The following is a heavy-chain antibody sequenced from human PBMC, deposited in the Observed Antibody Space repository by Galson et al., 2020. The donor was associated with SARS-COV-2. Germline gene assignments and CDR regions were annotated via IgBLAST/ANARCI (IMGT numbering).Heavy chain of an antibody. CDR1: GFTVSSNY. J-gene: IGHJ3*02. D-gene: IGHD6-25*01. CDR3: ARVARGYEGAFDI. CDR2: IYSGGST. Sequence: GGSLRLSCAASGFTVSSNYMSWVRQAPGKGLEWVSVIYSGGSTYYADSVKGRFTISRDNSKNTLYLQMNSLRAEDTAVYYCARVARGYEGAFDIWGQGTMVTVSS. V-gene: IGHV3-53*01.